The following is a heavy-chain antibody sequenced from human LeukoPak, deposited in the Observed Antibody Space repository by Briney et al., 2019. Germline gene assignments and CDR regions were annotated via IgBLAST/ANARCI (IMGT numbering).Heavy chain of an antibody. CDR3: ARDFYDSRGDAFDI. CDR1: GGSISSYA. CDR2: IYYSGST. Sequence: SETLSLTCTVSGGSISSYAWSWIRQPPGKGLEWIGYIYYSGSTNYNPSLKSRVTVSVDTSKNQFSLKLSSVTAADTAVYYCARDFYDSRGDAFDIWGQGTMVTVSS. J-gene: IGHJ3*02. D-gene: IGHD3-22*01. V-gene: IGHV4-59*01.